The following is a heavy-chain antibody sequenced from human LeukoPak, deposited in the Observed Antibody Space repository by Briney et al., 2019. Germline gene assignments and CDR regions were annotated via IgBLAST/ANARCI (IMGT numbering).Heavy chain of an antibody. CDR1: GFTFSSYA. CDR2: ISGSGGST. V-gene: IGHV3-23*01. Sequence: PGGSLRLSCAASGFTFSSYAMSWVRQAPGKGLEWVSAISGSGGSTYYADSVKGRFTISRDNSKNTLYLQMNSLRAEDTAVYYCAKDFFLGGLNWNYVPYDYWGQGTLVTVSS. D-gene: IGHD1-7*01. J-gene: IGHJ4*02. CDR3: AKDFFLGGLNWNYVPYDY.